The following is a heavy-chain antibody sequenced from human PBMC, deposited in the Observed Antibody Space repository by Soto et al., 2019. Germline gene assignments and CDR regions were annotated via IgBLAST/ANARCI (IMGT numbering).Heavy chain of an antibody. CDR1: GFTFSDYY. CDR3: ASAPRYWAPQYYFDY. CDR2: ISSSGSTI. D-gene: IGHD2-8*02. Sequence: PXGSLRLSCTAAGFTFSDYYMSWIRQAPGKGLEWVSYISSSGSTIYYADSVKGRFTISRDNAKNSLYLQMNSLRAEDTAVYYCASAPRYWAPQYYFDYWGQETLVTVSS. J-gene: IGHJ4*02. V-gene: IGHV3-11*01.